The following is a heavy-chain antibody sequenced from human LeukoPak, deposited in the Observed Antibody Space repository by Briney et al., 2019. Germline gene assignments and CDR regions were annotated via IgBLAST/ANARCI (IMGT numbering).Heavy chain of an antibody. V-gene: IGHV3-23*01. CDR2: ISGSGGST. Sequence: AGGSLRLSCAASGFTFSSYAMSWVRQAPGKGLEWVSAISGSGGSTYYADSVKGRFTISRDNSKNTLYLQMNSLRAEDTAIYYCAKDIRRGYNYGYDQFAYWGQGTLVTVSS. J-gene: IGHJ4*02. CDR1: GFTFSSYA. D-gene: IGHD5-18*01. CDR3: AKDIRRGYNYGYDQFAY.